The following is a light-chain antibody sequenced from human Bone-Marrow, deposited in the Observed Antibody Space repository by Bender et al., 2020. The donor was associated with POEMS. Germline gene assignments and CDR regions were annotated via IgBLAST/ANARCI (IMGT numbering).Light chain of an antibody. CDR3: QAWDTYSVI. J-gene: IGLJ2*01. CDR2: QDT. V-gene: IGLV3-1*01. Sequence: SYDVTQPPSVSVSPGQTASITCSGDDLGDKYVAWYQQKPGQSPVLVIYQDTKRPSGIPERFSGSNSGNTATLTISGTQAMDEADYYCQAWDTYSVIFGGGTKLTVL. CDR1: DLGDKY.